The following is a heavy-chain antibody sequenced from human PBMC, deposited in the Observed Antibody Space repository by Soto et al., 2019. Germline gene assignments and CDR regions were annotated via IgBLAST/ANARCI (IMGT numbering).Heavy chain of an antibody. CDR2: INHSGST. V-gene: IGHV4-34*01. J-gene: IGHJ4*02. CDR3: ARDKITGLVDY. CDR1: GGSFSGYY. Sequence: QVQLQQWGAGLLKPSETLSLTCAVYGGSFSGYYWTWIRQPPGTGLEWIGEINHSGSTNYNPSLRSRVTISVDTSTNQFSLKLTSVTAAVTAVYYCARDKITGLVDYWGQGTLVTVSS. D-gene: IGHD2-8*02.